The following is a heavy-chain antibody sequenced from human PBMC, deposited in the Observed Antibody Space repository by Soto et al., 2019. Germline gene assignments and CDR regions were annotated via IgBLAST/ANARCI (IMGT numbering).Heavy chain of an antibody. CDR2: ISSNSAYI. J-gene: IGHJ5*02. D-gene: IGHD6-13*01. V-gene: IGHV3-21*01. CDR3: TRDASRDSSARGWFDP. Sequence: PGGSLRPSCAASGFTFRSITMNWVRKAPGKGLEWVSTISSNSAYIYYTDALRGRFTISRDNAKNSLHLQMNSLRAEDTAVYYCTRDASRDSSARGWFDPWGPGTLVTVSS. CDR1: GFTFRSIT.